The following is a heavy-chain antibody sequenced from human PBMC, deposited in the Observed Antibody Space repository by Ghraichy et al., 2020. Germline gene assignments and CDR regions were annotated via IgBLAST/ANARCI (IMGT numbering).Heavy chain of an antibody. J-gene: IGHJ4*02. D-gene: IGHD2-15*01. Sequence: GGSLRLSCAASGFTFSSYAMSWVRQAPGKGLEWASAISGSGGSTYYADSVKGRFTISRDNSKNTLYLQMNSLRAEDTAVYYCAKAHLRYCSGGSCYYFDYWGQGTLVTVSS. CDR2: ISGSGGST. CDR3: AKAHLRYCSGGSCYYFDY. CDR1: GFTFSSYA. V-gene: IGHV3-23*01.